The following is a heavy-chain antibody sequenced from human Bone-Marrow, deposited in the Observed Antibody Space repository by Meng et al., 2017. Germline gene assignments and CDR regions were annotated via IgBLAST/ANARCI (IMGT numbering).Heavy chain of an antibody. V-gene: IGHV3-48*03. D-gene: IGHD2-21*02. CDR1: GFTFSSYE. CDR3: ARGIAYCGGDCYSLGDAFDI. Sequence: GGSLRLSCAASGFTFSSYEMNWVRQAPGKGLEWVSYISSSGSTIYYADSVKGRFTISRDNAKNSLYLQMNSLRAEDTAVYYCARGIAYCGGDCYSLGDAFDIWGQGTMVTVSS. CDR2: ISSSGSTI. J-gene: IGHJ3*02.